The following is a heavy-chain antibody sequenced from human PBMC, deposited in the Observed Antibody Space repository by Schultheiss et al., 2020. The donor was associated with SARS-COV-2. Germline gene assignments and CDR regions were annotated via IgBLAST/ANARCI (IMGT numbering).Heavy chain of an antibody. CDR2: IYHSGST. D-gene: IGHD3-22*01. Sequence: SETLSLTCTVSGGSISNDDCYWSWIRQHPGKGLEWIAYIYHSGSTYYNPSLKSRVTISVDTSKNQFSLKLSSVTAADTAVYYCARESIPGDGTIVGRFFDPWGQGTPVTVSS. CDR3: ARESIPGDGTIVGRFFDP. CDR1: GGSISNDDCY. J-gene: IGHJ5*02. V-gene: IGHV4-31*03.